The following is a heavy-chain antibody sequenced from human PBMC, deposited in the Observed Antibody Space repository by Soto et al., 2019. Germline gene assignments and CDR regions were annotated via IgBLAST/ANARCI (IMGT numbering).Heavy chain of an antibody. CDR1: GGSTSRSNHF. V-gene: IGHV4-39*01. J-gene: IGHJ6*02. CDR2: IYYSGST. D-gene: IGHD4-17*01. Sequence: SETLSLTRTGSGGSTSRSNHFLCCIRHHPGKGLEWIGSIYYSGSTYYNPSLKSRVTISVDTSKNQFSLKLSSVTAADTAVYYCAGYYGGNSDYYYYGMDVWGQGTTVT. CDR3: AGYYGGNSDYYYYGMDV.